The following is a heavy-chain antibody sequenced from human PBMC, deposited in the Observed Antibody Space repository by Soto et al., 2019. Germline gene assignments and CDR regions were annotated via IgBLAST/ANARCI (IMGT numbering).Heavy chain of an antibody. V-gene: IGHV3-74*01. CDR2: IDHDGPT. CDR1: GFTFSNYW. CDR3: VRDSHGEY. J-gene: IGHJ4*02. Sequence: EVQLVESGGGLVQPGGSLRLSCAGSGFTFSNYWMHWVRQAPGKGLEWVSRIDHDGPTDYADSVRGRFTISRDNAENTLYLQMNSLSPEDTDVYYCVRDSHGEYWGQGTLVTVSS.